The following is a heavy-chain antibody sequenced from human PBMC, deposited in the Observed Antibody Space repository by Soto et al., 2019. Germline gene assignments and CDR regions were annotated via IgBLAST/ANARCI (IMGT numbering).Heavy chain of an antibody. CDR2: VYATGTT. CDR3: VRDGSKSLRDWFDP. Sequence: PETLSLTSNVSGGSISKFYWAWIRKTAGNCLEWMGRVYATGTTDYNPTLRSRVAMSVDISKKTFSLRLRSVTGADSGVYYCVRDGSKSLRDWFDPWGQGILVTVPS. J-gene: IGHJ5*02. CDR1: GGSISKFY. V-gene: IGHV4-4*07.